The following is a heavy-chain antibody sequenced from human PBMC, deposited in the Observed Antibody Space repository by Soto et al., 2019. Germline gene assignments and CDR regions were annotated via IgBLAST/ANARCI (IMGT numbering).Heavy chain of an antibody. CDR1: GGSISSSSYY. CDR2: IYYSGST. CDR3: ARQVSYSSGWFDY. J-gene: IGHJ4*02. Sequence: ETLSLTCTVSGGSISSSSYYWGWIRQPPGKGLEWIGSIYYSGSTYYNPSLKSRVTISVDTSKNQFSLKLSSVTAADTAVYYCARQVSYSSGWFDYWGQGTLVTVSS. D-gene: IGHD6-19*01. V-gene: IGHV4-39*01.